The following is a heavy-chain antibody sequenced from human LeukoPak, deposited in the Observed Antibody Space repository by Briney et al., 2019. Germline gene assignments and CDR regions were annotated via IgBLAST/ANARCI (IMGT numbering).Heavy chain of an antibody. J-gene: IGHJ4*02. CDR1: GFTFSNAW. CDR2: IKSKTDGGTT. CDR3: TTDIRPYYYDSSGYYGTGD. V-gene: IGHV3-15*01. D-gene: IGHD3-22*01. Sequence: GGSLRLSCAASGFTFSNAWMSWVRQAPGRGLEWVGRIKSKTDGGTTDYAAPVKGRFTISRDDSKNTLYLQMNSLKTEDTAVYYCTTDIRPYYYDSSGYYGTGDWGQGTLVTVSS.